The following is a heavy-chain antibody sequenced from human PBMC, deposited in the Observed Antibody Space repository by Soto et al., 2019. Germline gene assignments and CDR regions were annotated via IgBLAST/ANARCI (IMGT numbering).Heavy chain of an antibody. J-gene: IGHJ4*02. V-gene: IGHV2-5*02. Sequence: QITLKESGPTLVKPTQTLTLTCTFSGFSLSTSGVGVGWIRQPPGKALEWLALIYWDDDKRYSPSLKSRLTITMDTSQNQVVLTMTNMDPVDTASYYCAHIEPYGDFYDWGQGLLVTVSS. CDR3: AHIEPYGDFYD. CDR1: GFSLSTSGVG. D-gene: IGHD4-17*01. CDR2: IYWDDDK.